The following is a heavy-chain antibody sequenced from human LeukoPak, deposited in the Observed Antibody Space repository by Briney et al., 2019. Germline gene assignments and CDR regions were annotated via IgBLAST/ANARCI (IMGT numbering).Heavy chain of an antibody. Sequence: GGSLRLSCAASGFSFSSSSMNWVRQAPGKGLEWVSSISSSSTNKYYADAVKGRFTISRDNAKNSLYLQMDSLRAEDTAVYYCAKDATAVVGTVYMDVWGKGTTVTISS. V-gene: IGHV3-21*01. CDR1: GFSFSSSS. CDR2: ISSSSTNK. J-gene: IGHJ6*03. CDR3: AKDATAVVGTVYMDV. D-gene: IGHD6-13*01.